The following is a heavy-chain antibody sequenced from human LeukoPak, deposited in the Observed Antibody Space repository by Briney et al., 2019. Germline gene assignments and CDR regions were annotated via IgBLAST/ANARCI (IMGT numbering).Heavy chain of an antibody. V-gene: IGHV3-33*01. CDR1: GFTFSNYG. D-gene: IGHD3-22*01. J-gene: IGHJ4*02. Sequence: GGSLRLSCAASGFTFSNYGMHWVRQAPGKGLEWVAVIWYDGSNKYYADSVKGRLTISRDSSKNTLYLQMNSLRAEDTAVYYCASGRRDSRGYYYFDYWGQGTLVTVSS. CDR3: ASGRRDSRGYYYFDY. CDR2: IWYDGSNK.